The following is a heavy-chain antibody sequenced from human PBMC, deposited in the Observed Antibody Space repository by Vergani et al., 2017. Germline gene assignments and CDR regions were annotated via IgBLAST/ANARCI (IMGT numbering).Heavy chain of an antibody. Sequence: QVQLQESGPGLVKPSQTLSLTCTVSGGSISSGSYYWSWLRPPAGKGLEWIGYIYYSGSTNYNPSLKSRVTISVDTSKNQFSLKLSSVTAADTAVYYCAGAYYDILTGYDYWGQGTLVTVSS. CDR1: GGSISSGSYY. D-gene: IGHD3-9*01. J-gene: IGHJ4*02. V-gene: IGHV4-61*10. CDR2: IYYSGST. CDR3: AGAYYDILTGYDY.